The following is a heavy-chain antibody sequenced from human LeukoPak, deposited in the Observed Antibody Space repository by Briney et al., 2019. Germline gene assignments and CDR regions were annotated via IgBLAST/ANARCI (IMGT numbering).Heavy chain of an antibody. J-gene: IGHJ5*02. D-gene: IGHD6-19*01. Sequence: EASVKVSCKTSGFTFTTYSMRWVRQAPGERLEWMGWINAANGNTQYSQKFQGRVTITRDTSASTAYMELSSLRSEDTAVYYCVRGAPIRVAVAATFDPWGQGTLVTVPS. CDR2: INAANGNT. CDR3: VRGAPIRVAVAATFDP. V-gene: IGHV1-3*01. CDR1: GFTFTTYS.